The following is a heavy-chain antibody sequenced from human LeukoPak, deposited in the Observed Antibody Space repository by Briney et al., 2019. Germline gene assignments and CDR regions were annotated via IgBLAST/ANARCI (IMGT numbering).Heavy chain of an antibody. J-gene: IGHJ4*02. CDR2: IYSTGNT. CDR1: GDSISRYH. Sequence: PSETLSLTCTVSGDSISRYHWTWIRQPPGKGLEYIGYIYSTGNTNYNPSPKSRVTISADTSKNQFSLKLNSVTAADTAVYYCGRRFDSWGQGTLVTVSS. CDR3: GRRFDS. V-gene: IGHV4-59*08.